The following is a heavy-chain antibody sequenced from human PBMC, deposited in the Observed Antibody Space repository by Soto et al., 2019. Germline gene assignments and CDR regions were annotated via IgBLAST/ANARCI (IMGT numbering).Heavy chain of an antibody. J-gene: IGHJ1*01. CDR3: AKDLGPVAGEYFQH. D-gene: IGHD6-19*01. CDR1: GFTFSSYG. V-gene: IGHV3-30*18. CDR2: ISYDGSNK. Sequence: QVQLVESGGGVVQPGRSLRLSCAASGFTFSSYGMHWVRQAPGKGLEWVAVISYDGSNKYYADSVKGRFTISRDNSKNTLYLQMNSLRAEDTAVYYCAKDLGPVAGEYFQHWGQGTLVTVSS.